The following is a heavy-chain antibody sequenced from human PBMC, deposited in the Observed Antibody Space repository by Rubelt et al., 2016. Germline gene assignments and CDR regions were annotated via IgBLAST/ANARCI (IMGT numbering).Heavy chain of an antibody. D-gene: IGHD2-15*01. CDR2: INHSGST. Sequence: QVQLQQWGAGLLKPSETLSLTCTVSGGSISSGSFYWGWIRQPPGKGLEWIADINHSGSTSNNPSLKSRVTISVNTSKNQLSLKWRSVTAADTAVYYCARLIIATHPDYWGQGTLVTVSS. CDR1: GGSISSGSFY. CDR3: ARLIIATHPDY. V-gene: IGHV4-34*01. J-gene: IGHJ4*02.